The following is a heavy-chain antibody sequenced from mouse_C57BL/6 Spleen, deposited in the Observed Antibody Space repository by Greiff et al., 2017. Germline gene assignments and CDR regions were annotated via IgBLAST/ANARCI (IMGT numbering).Heavy chain of an antibody. CDR1: GYAFSSYW. V-gene: IGHV1-80*01. D-gene: IGHD3-2*02. J-gene: IGHJ2*01. CDR2: ISPGDGDT. Sequence: QVHVKQSGAELVKPGASVKISCKASGYAFSSYWMNWVKPRPGTGLEWIGQISPGDGDTNNNGKFNGKATMTADQSSSTAYMQLSSLTSEDSAVYFCARERSGSYYFDYWGQGTTLTVSS. CDR3: ARERSGSYYFDY.